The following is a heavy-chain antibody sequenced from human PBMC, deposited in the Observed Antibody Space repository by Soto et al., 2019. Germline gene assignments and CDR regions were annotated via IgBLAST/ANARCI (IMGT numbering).Heavy chain of an antibody. CDR1: GFTFSSYA. Sequence: EVQLVESGGGLVQSGGSLRLSCAASGFTFSSYAMHWVRQAPGKGLEYVSAISSNGGSTYYANSVKGRFTISRDNSKNTLYLQMGSLRAEDMAVYYCARVMATIDYWGQGTLVTVSS. J-gene: IGHJ4*02. V-gene: IGHV3-64*01. CDR2: ISSNGGST. D-gene: IGHD5-12*01. CDR3: ARVMATIDY.